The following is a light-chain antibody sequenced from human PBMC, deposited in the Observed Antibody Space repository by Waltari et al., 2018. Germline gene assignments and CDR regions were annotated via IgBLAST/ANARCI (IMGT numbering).Light chain of an antibody. V-gene: IGLV1-47*01. Sequence: QSALTQPPSASGTPGQRVTIPCSGPSSNLGSKYVYWYLHLPGTAPKLLIYNNNQWASGVTDRLAGSKSGTSASLAISGLRSEDEADYYCASWDDSLSVVVFGGGTKLTVV. J-gene: IGLJ2*01. CDR3: ASWDDSLSVVV. CDR2: NNN. CDR1: SSNLGSKY.